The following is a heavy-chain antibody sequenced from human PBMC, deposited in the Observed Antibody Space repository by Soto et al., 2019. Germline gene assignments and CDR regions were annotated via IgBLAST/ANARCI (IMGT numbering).Heavy chain of an antibody. J-gene: IGHJ5*02. CDR3: ARDNPHCSGGSCYPTNYNWLDP. CDR1: GYTFTGYY. CDR2: INPNSGGT. Sequence: ASVKVSCKASGYTFTGYYMHWVRQAPGQGLEWMGWINPNSGGTNYAQKFQGWVTMTRDTSISTAYMELSRLRSDDTAVYYCARDNPHCSGGSCYPTNYNWLDPCGQGTMVTVSS. D-gene: IGHD2-15*01. V-gene: IGHV1-2*04.